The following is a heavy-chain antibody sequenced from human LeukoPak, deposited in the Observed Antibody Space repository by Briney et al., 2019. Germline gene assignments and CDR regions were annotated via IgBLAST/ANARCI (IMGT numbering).Heavy chain of an antibody. D-gene: IGHD3-22*01. CDR1: GFTFTYYA. V-gene: IGHV3-23*01. J-gene: IGHJ4*02. Sequence: GGSLRLSCAASGFTFTYYAMNWVRQAPGKGLEWVSAISGNGPSTYYADSVKGRCTISRDNSKNTLYLQMNSLRAEDTAVYYCAKPIHYYDLSGYSDWGQGTLVTVSS. CDR3: AKPIHYYDLSGYSD. CDR2: ISGNGPST.